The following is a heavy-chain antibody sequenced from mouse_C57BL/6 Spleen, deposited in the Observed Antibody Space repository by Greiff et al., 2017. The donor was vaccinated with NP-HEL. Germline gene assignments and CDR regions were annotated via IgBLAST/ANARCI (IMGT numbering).Heavy chain of an antibody. D-gene: IGHD2-2*01. Sequence: VQLQESGAELVKPGASVKLSCKASGYTFTSYWMQWVKQRPGQGLEWIGEIDPSDSHTNYNQKFKGKATLTVDTSSSTSYMQLSSLTSEDSAVYYCARSRDGYDVRAMDYWGQGTSVTVSS. V-gene: IGHV1-50*01. CDR3: ARSRDGYDVRAMDY. CDR2: IDPSDSHT. CDR1: GYTFTSYW. J-gene: IGHJ4*01.